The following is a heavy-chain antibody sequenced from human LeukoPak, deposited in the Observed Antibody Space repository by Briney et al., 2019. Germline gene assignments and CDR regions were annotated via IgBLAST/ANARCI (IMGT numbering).Heavy chain of an antibody. CDR3: AKQAAGTDNWFDP. V-gene: IGHV3-23*01. CDR1: GFTFSSYA. CDR2: ISGSGGST. D-gene: IGHD6-19*01. Sequence: PGGSLRLSCAASGFTFSSYAMSWVRQAPGKGLEWVSAISGSGGSTYYAASVKGRFTVSGDNSKNTLYLQMNSLRAEDTAVYYCAKQAAGTDNWFDPWGQGTLVTVSS. J-gene: IGHJ5*02.